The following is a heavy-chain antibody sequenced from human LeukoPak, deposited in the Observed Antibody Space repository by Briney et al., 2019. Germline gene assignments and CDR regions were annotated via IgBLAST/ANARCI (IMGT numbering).Heavy chain of an antibody. CDR3: ARDYDILTGTGAFDI. D-gene: IGHD3-9*01. Sequence: PGGSLRLSCAASGFTFSNAWMSWVRQAPGKGLEWVANIKQDGSEKYYVDSVKGRFTISRDNAENSLYLQMNSLRAEDTAVYYCARDYDILTGTGAFDIWGQGTMVTVSS. CDR1: GFTFSNAW. V-gene: IGHV3-7*04. CDR2: IKQDGSEK. J-gene: IGHJ3*02.